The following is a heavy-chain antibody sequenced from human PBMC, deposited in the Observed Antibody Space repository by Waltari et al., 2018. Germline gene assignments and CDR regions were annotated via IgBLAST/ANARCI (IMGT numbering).Heavy chain of an antibody. CDR2: VDPEDGET. CDR1: GYTFTDYY. J-gene: IGHJ4*02. CDR3: ENTGARSEMATYPYFDY. Sequence: EVQLVQSGAEVKKPGATVKISCKVSGYTFTDYYMHWVQQAPGKGLEWMGLVDPEDGETIYAEKFQGRVTITADTSTDTAYMELSSLRSEDTAVYYCENTGARSEMATYPYFDYWGQGTLVTVSS. V-gene: IGHV1-69-2*01. D-gene: IGHD5-12*01.